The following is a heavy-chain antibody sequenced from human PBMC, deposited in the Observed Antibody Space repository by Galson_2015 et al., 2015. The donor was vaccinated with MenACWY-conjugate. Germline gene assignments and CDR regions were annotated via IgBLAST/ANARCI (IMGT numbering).Heavy chain of an antibody. CDR2: TSGSGGVT. D-gene: IGHD3-22*01. CDR3: AKGPLYDSSGSDSDYFEY. CDR1: GFIFNKFS. J-gene: IGHJ4*01. V-gene: IGHV3-23*01. Sequence: SLRLSCAASGFIFNKFSLTWIRQAPEKGLEWVAATSGSGGVTYHAASVKGRFTISRDNSKNTLYLQMNNLKAEDTARYFCAKGPLYDSSGSDSDYFEYWGQGTLVTVSS.